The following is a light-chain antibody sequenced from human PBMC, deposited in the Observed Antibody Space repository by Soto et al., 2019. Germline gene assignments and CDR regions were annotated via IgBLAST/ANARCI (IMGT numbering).Light chain of an antibody. V-gene: IGKV3-11*01. CDR2: DAS. J-gene: IGKJ2*01. Sequence: EVVLKQSPDTLSLSPGDRATLSCRASQSVSTSLGWSQQKFGQAPRLLIYDASKRATGIPARFSGSGSGTDFTLTISSLEPEDVEVYYCQQRSYRPPGYAVGQGTRLEI. CDR1: QSVSTS. CDR3: QQRSYRPPGYA.